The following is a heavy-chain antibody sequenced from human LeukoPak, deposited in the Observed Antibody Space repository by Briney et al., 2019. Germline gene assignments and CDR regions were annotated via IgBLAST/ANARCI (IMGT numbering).Heavy chain of an antibody. J-gene: IGHJ4*02. Sequence: PSETLSLTCTVSGGSISSGSYYWSWIRQPPGKGLEWIGEINHSGSTNYNPSLKSRVTISVDTSKNQFSLKLSSVTAADTAVYYCARRYYDSSGYRYWGQGTLVTVSS. CDR3: ARRYYDSSGYRY. CDR2: INHSGST. CDR1: GGSISSGSYY. V-gene: IGHV4-39*07. D-gene: IGHD3-22*01.